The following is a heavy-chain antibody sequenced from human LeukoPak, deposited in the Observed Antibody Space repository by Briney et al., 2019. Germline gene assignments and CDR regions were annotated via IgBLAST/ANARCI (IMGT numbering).Heavy chain of an antibody. J-gene: IGHJ4*02. V-gene: IGHV3-74*01. CDR2: INSDGSST. D-gene: IGHD1-26*01. CDR3: AKDIRSSGGGFDY. Sequence: QPGGSLRLSCAASGFTFSSYWMHWVRQAPGKGLVWVSRINSDGSSTSYADSVKGRFTISRDNAKNTLHLQMNSLRAEDMALYYCAKDIRSSGGGFDYWGQGTLVTVSS. CDR1: GFTFSSYW.